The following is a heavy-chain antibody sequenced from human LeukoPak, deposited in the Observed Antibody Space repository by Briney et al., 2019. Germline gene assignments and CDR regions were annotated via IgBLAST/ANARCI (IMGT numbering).Heavy chain of an antibody. CDR1: GFTFSNYW. Sequence: GGSLTLSCTTSGFTFSNYWMYWVRQAPGKGLMWVSRIKSDGTGITYTDSVEGRFTISRDNAKNTLYLQMNSLRDEDTAVYYCVRGHTIDYWGQGTLVTVSS. CDR2: IKSDGTGI. V-gene: IGHV3-74*01. D-gene: IGHD3-3*01. CDR3: VRGHTIDY. J-gene: IGHJ4*02.